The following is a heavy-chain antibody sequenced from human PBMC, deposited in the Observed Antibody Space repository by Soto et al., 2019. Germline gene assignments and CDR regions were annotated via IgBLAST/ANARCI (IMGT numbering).Heavy chain of an antibody. D-gene: IGHD3-9*01. CDR1: GYTFSNFG. CDR3: TRDAKYYDILTGYFVNDY. V-gene: IGHV1-18*01. J-gene: IGHJ4*02. Sequence: QVQLVQSGAEAKKPGASVKVSCKASGYTFSNFGISWVRQAPGQGLEWLGWISTDNGNTKYAQSLQGRVTVTTDTATTTAYMELRSLRSDDTAVYYCTRDAKYYDILTGYFVNDYWGQGTLVTVSS. CDR2: ISTDNGNT.